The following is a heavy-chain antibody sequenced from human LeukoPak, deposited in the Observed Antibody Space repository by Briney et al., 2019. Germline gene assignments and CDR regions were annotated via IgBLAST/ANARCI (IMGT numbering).Heavy chain of an antibody. CDR2: IYTSGST. CDR3: ARDWAAPYFPVWFDP. V-gene: IGHV4-4*07. CDR1: GGSISSYY. Sequence: SETLSLTCAVYGGSISSYYWSWIRQPAGKGLEWIGRIYTSGSTNYNPSLKSRVTMSVDTSKNQFSLKLSSVTAADTAVYYCARDWAAPYFPVWFDPWGQGTLVTVSS. J-gene: IGHJ5*02. D-gene: IGHD2-15*01.